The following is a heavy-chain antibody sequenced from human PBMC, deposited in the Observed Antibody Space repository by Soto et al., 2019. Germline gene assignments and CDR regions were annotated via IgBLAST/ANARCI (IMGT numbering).Heavy chain of an antibody. J-gene: IGHJ5*02. Sequence: QVQLQESGPGLVKASETLSLTCTVSGTSMRGHFWSWMRQPPGQGLEWIGYGYSSGSTLYNPSLQSRVTISLDTSKNHFSLRLNSVTSADTAVYYCARGVYLSLVRTGWFDPWGQGTLVTVSA. CDR2: GYSSGST. V-gene: IGHV4-59*11. CDR1: GTSMRGHF. D-gene: IGHD3-10*01. CDR3: ARGVYLSLVRTGWFDP.